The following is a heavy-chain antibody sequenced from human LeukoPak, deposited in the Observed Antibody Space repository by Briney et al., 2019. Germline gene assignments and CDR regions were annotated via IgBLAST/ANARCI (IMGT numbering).Heavy chain of an antibody. J-gene: IGHJ3*02. V-gene: IGHV1-69*13. CDR2: IIPIFGTA. Sequence: SVKVPCKASGGTFSSYAISWVRQAPGQGLEWMGGIIPIFGTANYAQKFQGRVTITADESTSTAYMELSSLRSEDTAVYYCAREWEVVGATTGAFDIWGQGTMVTVSS. CDR1: GGTFSSYA. CDR3: AREWEVVGATTGAFDI. D-gene: IGHD1-26*01.